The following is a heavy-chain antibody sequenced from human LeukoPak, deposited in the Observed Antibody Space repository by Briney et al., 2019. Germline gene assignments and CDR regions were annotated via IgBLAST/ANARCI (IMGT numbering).Heavy chain of an antibody. CDR2: INSDGSSI. D-gene: IGHD5-24*01. CDR3: AREVERWGSYGMDV. J-gene: IGHJ6*02. V-gene: IGHV3-74*01. Sequence: GGSLRLSCATSGFTFSSYWMHWVRQAPGKGLVWVSRINSDGSSIRYADSVKGRITISRDNAKNTLYLQMNSLRAEDTAVYYCAREVERWGSYGMDVWGQGTTVTV. CDR1: GFTFSSYW.